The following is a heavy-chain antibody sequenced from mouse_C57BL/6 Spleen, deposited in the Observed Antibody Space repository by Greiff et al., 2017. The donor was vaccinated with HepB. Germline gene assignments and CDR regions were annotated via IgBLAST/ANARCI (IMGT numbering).Heavy chain of an antibody. V-gene: IGHV1-64*01. J-gene: IGHJ1*03. Sequence: VQLQQPGAELVKPGASVKLSCKASGYTFTSYWMHWVKQRPGQGLEWIGMIHPNSGSTNYNEKFKSKATLTVDKSSSTAYMQLSSLTSEDSAVYYCARAGYGNDWYFDVWGTGTTVTVSS. CDR1: GYTFTSYW. CDR3: ARAGYGNDWYFDV. D-gene: IGHD2-1*01. CDR2: IHPNSGST.